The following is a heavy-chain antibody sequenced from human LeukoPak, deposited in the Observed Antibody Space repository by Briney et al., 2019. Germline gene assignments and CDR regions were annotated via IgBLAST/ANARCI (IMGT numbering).Heavy chain of an antibody. J-gene: IGHJ5*02. D-gene: IGHD3-10*01. CDR3: ARALSYYTANWFDP. V-gene: IGHV4-34*01. CDR2: INHSGNT. CDR1: GGPFSGYH. Sequence: SETLSLTCAVYGGPFSGYHWSWIRQPPGKGLEWIGEINHSGNTNYNPSRKSRVTISIDTSKNQFSLKLSSVTAADTAVYYCARALSYYTANWFDPWGQGTLVTVSS.